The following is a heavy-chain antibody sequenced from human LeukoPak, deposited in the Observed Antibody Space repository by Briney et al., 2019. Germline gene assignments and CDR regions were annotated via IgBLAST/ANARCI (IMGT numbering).Heavy chain of an antibody. CDR3: ATTTVTTYFDY. Sequence: GGSLRLSCAASGFTFSSYGMHWVRQAPGKGLEWVAVISYDGSNKYYADSVRGRFTISRDNSKNTLYLQMNSLRAEDTAVYYCATTTVTTYFDYWGQEPWSPSPQ. CDR1: GFTFSSYG. V-gene: IGHV3-30*03. CDR2: ISYDGSNK. D-gene: IGHD4-17*01. J-gene: IGHJ4*01.